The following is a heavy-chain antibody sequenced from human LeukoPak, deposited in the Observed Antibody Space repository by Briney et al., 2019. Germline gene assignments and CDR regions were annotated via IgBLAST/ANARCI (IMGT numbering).Heavy chain of an antibody. CDR2: ISSSGSTI. CDR1: GFTFFNLE. D-gene: IGHD3-10*01. Sequence: GGSLRLSCAASGFTFFNLEMNWVRQAPGKGLEWVSYISSSGSTIYYADSVKGRFTISRDNSKNTLYLQMGSLRAEDMAVYYCARDHYYGSGSYYNDPDYWGQGTLVTVSS. V-gene: IGHV3-48*03. J-gene: IGHJ4*02. CDR3: ARDHYYGSGSYYNDPDY.